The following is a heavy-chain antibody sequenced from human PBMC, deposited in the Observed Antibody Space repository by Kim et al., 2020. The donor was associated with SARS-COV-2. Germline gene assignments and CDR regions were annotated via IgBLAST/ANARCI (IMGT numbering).Heavy chain of an antibody. V-gene: IGHV1-69*13. CDR3: TRGPAYASIGYYATLPDY. Sequence: PVKVSCKASGGTFSRYPVNWVRQAPGQGLEWMGGIIPIFGTTNYAQKFQGRVTLTADESTSTAYMELSALTSEDTAMYFCTRGPAYASIGYYATLPDYWGPGTRITVSS. D-gene: IGHD3-22*01. J-gene: IGHJ4*02. CDR2: IIPIFGTT. CDR1: GGTFSRYP.